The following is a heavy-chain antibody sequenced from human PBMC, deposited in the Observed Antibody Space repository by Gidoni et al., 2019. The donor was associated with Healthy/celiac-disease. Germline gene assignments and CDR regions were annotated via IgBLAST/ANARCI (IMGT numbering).Heavy chain of an antibody. V-gene: IGHV3-9*01. D-gene: IGHD4-17*01. Sequence: EVQLVESGGGLVQLGRCLRLSCAASGFTFDDYAMHWVRQAPGKGLEWVSGISWNSGSIGYADSVKGRFTISRDNAKNSLYLQMNSLRAEDTALYYCAKGEGATVTTYFAYWGQGTLVTVSS. CDR2: ISWNSGSI. CDR3: AKGEGATVTTYFAY. J-gene: IGHJ4*02. CDR1: GFTFDDYA.